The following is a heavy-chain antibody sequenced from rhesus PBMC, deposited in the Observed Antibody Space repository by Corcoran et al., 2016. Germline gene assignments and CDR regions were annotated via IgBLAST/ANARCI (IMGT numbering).Heavy chain of an antibody. CDR2: IYGSIKRT. V-gene: IGHV4S10*01. J-gene: IGHJ6*01. CDR1: GGSISDSYR. Sequence: QVQLQESGPGVVKPSETLSLTCAVSGGSISDSYRWSWIRPPPGKGLEGIGYIYGSIKRTNNNPTLKGRDTISKETSKNQFSLKMRSGTAADTAVYYCARRRIAAAGGLDSWGQGVVVTVSS. D-gene: IGHD6-31*01. CDR3: ARRRIAAAGGLDS.